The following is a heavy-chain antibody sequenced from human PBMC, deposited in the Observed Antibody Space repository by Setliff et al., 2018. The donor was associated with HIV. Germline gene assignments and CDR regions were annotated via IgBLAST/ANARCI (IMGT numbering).Heavy chain of an antibody. CDR2: ISSGSVNI. V-gene: IGHV3-48*03. D-gene: IGHD3-16*01. Sequence: PGGSLRLSCAASGFMFNIYEMNWVRQAPGKGLEWVSYISSGSVNIFYADSVKGRFTISRDNAKNSLYLQMNSLRAEDTAVYYCARDYVWGRRAFDIWGPGTMVTVSS. CDR3: ARDYVWGRRAFDI. J-gene: IGHJ3*02. CDR1: GFMFNIYE.